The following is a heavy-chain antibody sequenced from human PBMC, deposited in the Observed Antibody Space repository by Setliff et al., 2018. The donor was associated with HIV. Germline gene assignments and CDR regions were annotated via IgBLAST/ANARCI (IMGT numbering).Heavy chain of an antibody. Sequence: ASVKVSCKASGYTFPDYGISWVRQAPGRGLEWMGWISAYNGNTNYAQKFQERVTMTTDTSSTTAYMELRSLRSDDTAVYYCARDRRFAGTYHFDSWGQGTLVT. CDR2: ISAYNGNT. CDR1: GYTFPDYG. J-gene: IGHJ4*02. D-gene: IGHD1-26*01. CDR3: ARDRRFAGTYHFDS. V-gene: IGHV1-18*01.